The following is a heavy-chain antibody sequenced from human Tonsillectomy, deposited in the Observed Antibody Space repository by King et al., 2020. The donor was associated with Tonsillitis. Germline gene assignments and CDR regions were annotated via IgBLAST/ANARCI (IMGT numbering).Heavy chain of an antibody. Sequence: VQLVESGGGLVQPGGSLRLSCAASGFTFSSYAMSWDRQAPGKGLEWVSTISSSGISTYYADSVKGRFTISRDNSKNSLYLQMNSLRAEDTAVYFCAKGGVACSSTICYESLKYYYYGMDVWGQGTTVTVS. V-gene: IGHV3-23*04. J-gene: IGHJ6*02. D-gene: IGHD2-2*01. CDR3: AKGGVACSSTICYESLKYYYYGMDV. CDR2: ISSSGIST. CDR1: GFTFSSYA.